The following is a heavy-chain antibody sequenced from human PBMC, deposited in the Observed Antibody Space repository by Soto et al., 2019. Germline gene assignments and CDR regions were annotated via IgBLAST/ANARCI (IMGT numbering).Heavy chain of an antibody. J-gene: IGHJ4*02. CDR1: GFTFSSYA. Sequence: QPGGSLRLSCAASGFTFSSYAMSWVRQAPGKGLEWVSAISGSGGSSYYADSVKGRFTISRDNSKNTLYLQMSSLRTEDTAVYYCAKDQERWLQLTFDYWGQGTLVTVSS. CDR2: ISGSGGSS. V-gene: IGHV3-23*01. D-gene: IGHD5-12*01. CDR3: AKDQERWLQLTFDY.